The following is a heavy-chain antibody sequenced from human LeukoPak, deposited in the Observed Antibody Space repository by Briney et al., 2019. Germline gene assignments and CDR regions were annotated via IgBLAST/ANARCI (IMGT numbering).Heavy chain of an antibody. CDR1: GFSFSTYA. CDR2: IGGAGGGR. CDR3: AKLRGARYSLYYFDS. V-gene: IGHV3-23*01. D-gene: IGHD1-1*01. J-gene: IGHJ4*02. Sequence: PGGSLRLSCAVSGFSFSTYAVGWVRQAPGQWLDCVAIGGAGGGRYYADSVKGRFTVSRDNSKNTLFLQMNSMRAEDTAGYHCAKLRGARYSLYYFDSWGQGAPVTVSS.